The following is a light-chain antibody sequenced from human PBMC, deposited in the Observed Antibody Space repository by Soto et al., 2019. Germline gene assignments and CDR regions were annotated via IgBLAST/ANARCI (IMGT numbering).Light chain of an antibody. J-gene: IGKJ1*01. CDR1: QSVSAW. CDR3: QQYNNFPRT. V-gene: IGKV1-5*01. CDR2: DAS. Sequence: DIQMTQSPSTLSASVGDRITITCRASQSVSAWVAWYQQKPGKAPKVVIYDASSLESGVPSRFAGSRSGTEFTLTINSLQPDDSATYYCQQYNNFPRTLGQRTKVNIK.